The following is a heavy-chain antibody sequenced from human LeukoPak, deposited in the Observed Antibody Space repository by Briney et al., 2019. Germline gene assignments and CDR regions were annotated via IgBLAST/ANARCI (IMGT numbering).Heavy chain of an antibody. CDR2: INPNSGGT. V-gene: IGHV1-2*02. CDR1: GYTFTGYY. Sequence: GASVKVSCKASGYTFTGYYMHWVRQAPGQGLEWMGRINPNSGGTNYAQKFQGRVTVTRDTSINTAYMELRSLRSDDTAVYYCARDSSSWGEWYRNYFDYWGQGTLVTVSS. CDR3: ARDSSSWGEWYRNYFDY. J-gene: IGHJ4*02. D-gene: IGHD6-13*01.